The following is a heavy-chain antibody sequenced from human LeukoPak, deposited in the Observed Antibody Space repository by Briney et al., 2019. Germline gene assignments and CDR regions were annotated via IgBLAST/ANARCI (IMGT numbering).Heavy chain of an antibody. J-gene: IGHJ3*01. CDR1: GFTFSGFW. D-gene: IGHD6-6*01. Sequence: PGGSLRLSCAVSGFTFSGFWMSWSRQAPEKGLEWVASINSDGSEGYYADVVEGRFTISRDNAKNSLYLQINSLRAEDTAVYYCARSSYSSSSSVWGQGTMVTVSS. V-gene: IGHV3-7*03. CDR2: INSDGSEG. CDR3: ARSSYSSSSSV.